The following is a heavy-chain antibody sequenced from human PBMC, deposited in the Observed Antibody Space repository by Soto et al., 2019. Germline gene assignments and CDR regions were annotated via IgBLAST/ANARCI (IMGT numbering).Heavy chain of an antibody. CDR3: ARAWYDSSGWPPLDY. Sequence: QVQLVQSGAEEKQPGASVKVSCKASGYTFTSYAMHWVRQAPGQRLEWMGWINAGNGNTKYSQKFQGRVTITRDTSASTAYMELSSLRSEDTAVYYCARAWYDSSGWPPLDYWGQGTLVTVSS. CDR1: GYTFTSYA. J-gene: IGHJ4*02. D-gene: IGHD3-22*01. CDR2: INAGNGNT. V-gene: IGHV1-3*05.